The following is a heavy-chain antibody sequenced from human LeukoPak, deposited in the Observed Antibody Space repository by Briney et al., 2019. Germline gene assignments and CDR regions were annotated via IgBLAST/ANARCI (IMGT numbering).Heavy chain of an antibody. CDR3: AKLPHYYDSSAYSY. J-gene: IGHJ4*02. V-gene: IGHV3-30*18. Sequence: GRSLRLSCAASGFTFSSYGMHWVRQAPGKGLEWVAVISYDGSNKYYADSVKGRFTISRDNFKNTLYLQMSSLRAEDTAVYYCAKLPHYYDSSAYSYWGQGTLVIVSS. D-gene: IGHD3-22*01. CDR2: ISYDGSNK. CDR1: GFTFSSYG.